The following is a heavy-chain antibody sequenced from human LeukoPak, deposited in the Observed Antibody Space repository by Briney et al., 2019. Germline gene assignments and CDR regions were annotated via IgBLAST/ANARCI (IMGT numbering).Heavy chain of an antibody. J-gene: IGHJ5*02. Sequence: KSSETLSLTCSVSGGSISVTTYYWGWIRQPPGKGLEWIANIYYSGNTFYTPSLKSRVTISVDTSKNHFSLKLSSVTAADTAVYYCARPSNKPSSGSYSESWGQGTLVTVSS. D-gene: IGHD1-26*01. CDR1: GGSISVTTYY. CDR3: ARPSNKPSSGSYSES. CDR2: IYYSGNT. V-gene: IGHV4-39*02.